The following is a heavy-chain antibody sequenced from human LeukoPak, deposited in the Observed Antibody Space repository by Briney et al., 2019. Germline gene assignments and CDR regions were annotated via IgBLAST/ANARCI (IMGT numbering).Heavy chain of an antibody. CDR2: INWNGGST. J-gene: IGHJ4*02. CDR3: ARDAFGVDKSPF. Sequence: GGSLRLSCAASGFTFDDYGMSWVRQAPGKGLEWVSGINWNGGSTGYADSVKGRFTISRDNSKNTLYLQMNSLRAEDTAVYYCARDAFGVDKSPFWGQGTLVTVSS. D-gene: IGHD3-3*01. CDR1: GFTFDDYG. V-gene: IGHV3-20*04.